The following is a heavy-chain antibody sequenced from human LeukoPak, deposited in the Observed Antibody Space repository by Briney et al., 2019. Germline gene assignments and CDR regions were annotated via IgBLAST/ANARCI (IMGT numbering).Heavy chain of an antibody. V-gene: IGHV7-4-1*02. CDR3: ARDRSVLRFLEWLCDYYYYGMDV. J-gene: IGHJ6*02. CDR1: GYTFTSYA. D-gene: IGHD3-3*01. CDR2: INTNTGNP. Sequence: GASVKVSCKASGYTFTSYAMNWVRQAPGQGLEWMGWINTNTGNPTYAQGFTGRFVFSLDTSVSTAYLQISSLKAEDTAVYYCARDRSVLRFLEWLCDYYYYGMDVWGQGTTVTVSS.